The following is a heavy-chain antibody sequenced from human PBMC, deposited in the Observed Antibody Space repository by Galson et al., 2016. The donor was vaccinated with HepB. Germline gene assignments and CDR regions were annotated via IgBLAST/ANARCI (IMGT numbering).Heavy chain of an antibody. CDR1: GIAFSNSI. V-gene: IGHV3-30-3*01. Sequence: SLRLSCAASGIAFSNSIMHWVRQAPGMGPEWVAGMSFDGYSKYYLDAVKGRFTISRDDSKKTLYLQMDSPRAEDTALYYCAREGYSSGWAPAFDDWGQGTLVTVSS. CDR2: MSFDGYSK. J-gene: IGHJ4*02. CDR3: AREGYSSGWAPAFDD. D-gene: IGHD6-25*01.